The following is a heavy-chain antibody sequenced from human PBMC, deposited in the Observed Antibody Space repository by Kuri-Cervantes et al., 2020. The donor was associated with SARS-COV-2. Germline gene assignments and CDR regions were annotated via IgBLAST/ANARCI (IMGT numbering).Heavy chain of an antibody. D-gene: IGHD6-13*01. CDR1: GFTFSSFW. V-gene: IGHV3-74*01. Sequence: GESLKISCAASGFTFSSFWMHWVRQAPGKGLVWVPRINSDGSNTTYADSVKGRFTISRDSAKNTLFLQMNSLRAEDTAVYYCAKEGEIAAAGTSFDYWGQGTLVTVSS. CDR3: AKEGEIAAAGTSFDY. J-gene: IGHJ4*02. CDR2: INSDGSNT.